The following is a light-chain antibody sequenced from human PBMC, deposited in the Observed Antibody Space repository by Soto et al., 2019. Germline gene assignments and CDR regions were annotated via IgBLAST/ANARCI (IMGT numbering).Light chain of an antibody. CDR2: DNN. CDR1: SSNIGNNY. J-gene: IGLJ2*01. Sequence: QSVLTQPPSVSAAPGQKVTISCSGISSNIGNNYVSWYQQFPGTAPRLLIYDNNKRPSGIPDRFSGSKSGTSATLGITGLQTGDEADYYCGTWDSSLSGVIFGGGTTVTVL. CDR3: GTWDSSLSGVI. V-gene: IGLV1-51*01.